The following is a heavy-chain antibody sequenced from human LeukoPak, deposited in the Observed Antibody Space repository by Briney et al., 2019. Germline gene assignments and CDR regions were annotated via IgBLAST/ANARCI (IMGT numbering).Heavy chain of an antibody. D-gene: IGHD2-2*01. CDR1: GGSISRYY. V-gene: IGHV4-59*12. CDR2: IYHNGST. Sequence: SETLSLTCTVSGGSISRYYWSWIRQPPGKGLEWIGYIYHNGSTYYNPSLKSRVTISVDTSKNQFSLKLSSVIAADTAVYYCASSSRWFDPWGQGTLVTVSS. J-gene: IGHJ5*02. CDR3: ASSSRWFDP.